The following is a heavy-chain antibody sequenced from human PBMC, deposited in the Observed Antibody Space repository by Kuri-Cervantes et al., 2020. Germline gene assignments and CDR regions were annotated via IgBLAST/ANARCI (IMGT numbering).Heavy chain of an antibody. D-gene: IGHD4-23*01. Sequence: GSLRLSCAVYGGSFSGYYWSWIRQPPGKGLEWIGEINHSGSTNYNPSLKSRVTISVDTSKNQFSLKLSSVTAADTAVYYCARAAGWGYGGIDYWGQGTLVTVSS. J-gene: IGHJ4*02. CDR3: ARAAGWGYGGIDY. CDR2: INHSGST. CDR1: GGSFSGYY. V-gene: IGHV4-34*01.